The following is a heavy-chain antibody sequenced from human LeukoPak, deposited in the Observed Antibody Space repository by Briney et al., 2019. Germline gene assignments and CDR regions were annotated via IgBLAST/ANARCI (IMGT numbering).Heavy chain of an antibody. CDR1: GFTFSSYG. V-gene: IGHV3-30*02. CDR3: AKDRLYCSGGSCYSRWFDP. CDR2: IRYDGSNK. J-gene: IGHJ5*02. D-gene: IGHD2-15*01. Sequence: PGGSLRLSCAASGFTFSSYGMHWVRQAPGEGLEWVAFIRYDGSNKYYADSVKGRFTISRDNSKNTLYLQMNSLRAEDTAVYYCAKDRLYCSGGSCYSRWFDPWGQGTLVTVSS.